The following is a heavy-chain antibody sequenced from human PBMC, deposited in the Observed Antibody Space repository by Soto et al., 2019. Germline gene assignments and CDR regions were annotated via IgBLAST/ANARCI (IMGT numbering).Heavy chain of an antibody. J-gene: IGHJ6*02. V-gene: IGHV4-39*01. Sequence: SDTLSLTCNASGCPIRTSSYHWCWLPPSPGKRLEWIGSIYYSGSTYYNPSLKSRVTISVDTSKNQFSLKLSSVTAADTAVYYCARSDYDYRRAAAGTDYYGMDVWGQGTTVT. CDR2: IYYSGST. CDR3: ARSDYDYRRAAAGTDYYGMDV. D-gene: IGHD6-13*01. CDR1: GCPIRTSSYH.